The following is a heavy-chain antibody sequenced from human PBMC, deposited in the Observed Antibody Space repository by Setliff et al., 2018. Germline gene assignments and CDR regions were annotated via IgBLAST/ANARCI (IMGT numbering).Heavy chain of an antibody. CDR2: IHSSGSA. CDR3: ARMSGFQYMDV. Sequence: PSETLSLTCTVSGASISSGSYYWSWIRQPAGKGLEWIGHIHSSGSANYNSSLESRLTMSLDPSKKQFSLKLRSVTAADTAVYYCARMSGFQYMDVWGKGTTVTVSS. CDR1: GASISSGSYY. D-gene: IGHD3-3*01. J-gene: IGHJ6*03. V-gene: IGHV4-61*09.